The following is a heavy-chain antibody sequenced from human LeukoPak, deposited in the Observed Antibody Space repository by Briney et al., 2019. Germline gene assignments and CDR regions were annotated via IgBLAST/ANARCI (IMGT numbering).Heavy chain of an antibody. CDR2: ISGSGGST. D-gene: IGHD3-22*01. Sequence: GGSLRLSCAASGFTFSSYAMTWVRQAPGRGLEWVSAISGSGGSTCYADSVKGRFTISRDQSKNTLFLQMNSLRAEDTAVYYCAKDRTYYYDSGGYYSDYWGQGTLVTVSS. J-gene: IGHJ4*02. CDR3: AKDRTYYYDSGGYYSDY. CDR1: GFTFSSYA. V-gene: IGHV3-23*01.